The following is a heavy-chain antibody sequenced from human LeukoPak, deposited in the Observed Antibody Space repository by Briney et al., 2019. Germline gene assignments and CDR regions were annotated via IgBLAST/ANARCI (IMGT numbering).Heavy chain of an antibody. J-gene: IGHJ4*02. D-gene: IGHD4-17*01. CDR3: ARRAPLSGESFDY. CDR2: IYPGDSDT. Sequence: GESLKISCKDSGYSFTSYWIGWVRQMPGKGLEWMGIIYPGDSDTRYSPSFQGQVTISADKSISTAYLQWSSLKASDTAMYYCARRAPLSGESFDYWGQGTLVTVSS. CDR1: GYSFTSYW. V-gene: IGHV5-51*01.